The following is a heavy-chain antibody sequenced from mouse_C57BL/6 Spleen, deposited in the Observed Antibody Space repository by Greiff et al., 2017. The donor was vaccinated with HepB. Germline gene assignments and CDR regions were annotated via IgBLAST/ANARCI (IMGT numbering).Heavy chain of an antibody. CDR3: ARGTGTYFDY. V-gene: IGHV1-59*01. CDR1: GYTFTSYW. CDR2: IDPSDSYT. D-gene: IGHD4-1*01. J-gene: IGHJ2*01. Sequence: QVQLQQPGAELVRPGPSVKLSCKASGYTFTSYWMHWVKQRPGQGLEWIGVIDPSDSYTNYNQKFKGKATLTVDTSSSTAYMQRSSLTSEDSAVYYCARGTGTYFDYWGQGTTLTVSS.